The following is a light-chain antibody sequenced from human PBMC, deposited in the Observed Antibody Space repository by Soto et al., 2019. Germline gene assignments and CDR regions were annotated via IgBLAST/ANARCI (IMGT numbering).Light chain of an antibody. J-gene: IGKJ4*01. CDR2: AAS. V-gene: IGKV1-39*01. CDR1: QDISNY. CDR3: QQSYSTLLT. Sequence: DIQMTQSPSSLSASVGDRVTITCRASQDISNYLNWYQQKPGKAPQLLIYAASSFHSGVPSRFSPCGSGTDFTLTISSLQPEDFATYFCQQSYSTLLTFGGGTKVEIK.